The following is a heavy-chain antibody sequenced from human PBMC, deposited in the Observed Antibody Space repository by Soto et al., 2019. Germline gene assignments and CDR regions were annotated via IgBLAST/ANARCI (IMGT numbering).Heavy chain of an antibody. D-gene: IGHD3-16*01. V-gene: IGHV1-3*01. CDR2: INVGNGDT. J-gene: IGHJ6*02. Sequence: APVKVSCKASGYAFTSNPLQWVRQAPGHSLEWVGWINVGNGDTRFSQKFQGRVILTRDTSASTVYMQQSSLRSEDTGVYYCARDQGMLRFGVLMPKLRYSYGMDVWGQGTTVTVSS. CDR3: ARDQGMLRFGVLMPKLRYSYGMDV. CDR1: GYAFTSNP.